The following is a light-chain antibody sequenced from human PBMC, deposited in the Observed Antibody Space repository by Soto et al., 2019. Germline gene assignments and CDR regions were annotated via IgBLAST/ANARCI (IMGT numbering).Light chain of an antibody. CDR1: QSISSW. CDR3: QQYTSYPGT. J-gene: IGKJ1*01. V-gene: IGKV1-5*03. CDR2: KAS. Sequence: DIKMTHSPSTVSSHVGDTVTINCRASQSISSWLAWYQQKPGKAPKLLIYKASSLESGVPSRFSGSGSGTEFTLTISSLQPDDFATYYCQQYTSYPGTFGQGTKVDIK.